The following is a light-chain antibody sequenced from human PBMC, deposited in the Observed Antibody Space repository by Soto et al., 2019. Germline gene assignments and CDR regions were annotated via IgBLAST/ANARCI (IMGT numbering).Light chain of an antibody. CDR1: QSIYRNF. Sequence: EIVLTQSPDTLSFSPGERATLSCRASQSIYRNFLAWYQQKPGQAPRLLIYGASSRATGIPDRFSGSGSGTDFTLIISRLEPEDFAVYFCQQYGSSPSTFGPGTKVNI. V-gene: IGKV3-20*01. CDR2: GAS. J-gene: IGKJ3*01. CDR3: QQYGSSPST.